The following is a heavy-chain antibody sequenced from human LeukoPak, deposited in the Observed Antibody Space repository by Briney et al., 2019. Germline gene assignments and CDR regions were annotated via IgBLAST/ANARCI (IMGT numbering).Heavy chain of an antibody. D-gene: IGHD3-10*01. CDR1: GYTFTGYY. CDR2: MNPNSGGT. Sequence: GASVKVSCKASGYTFTGYYMHWVRQAPGQGLEWMGWMNPNSGGTNYAQKFQGRVTMTRDTSISTAYMELSTLRSADTAVYYCATLAGSYYRDWFDPWGQGTLVTVSS. J-gene: IGHJ5*02. CDR3: ATLAGSYYRDWFDP. V-gene: IGHV1-2*02.